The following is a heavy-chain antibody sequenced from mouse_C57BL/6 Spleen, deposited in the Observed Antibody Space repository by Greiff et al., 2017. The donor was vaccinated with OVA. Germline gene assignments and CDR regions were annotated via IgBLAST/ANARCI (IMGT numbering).Heavy chain of an antibody. V-gene: IGHV1-69*01. CDR3: ALSTVVENYFDY. D-gene: IGHD1-1*01. J-gene: IGHJ2*01. CDR2: IDPSDSYT. Sequence: QVQLQQPGAELVMPGASVKLSCKASGYTFTSYWMHWVKQRPGQGLEWIGEIDPSDSYTNYTQKFKGKSTLTVDKASSTAYMQLSSLTSEDSAVYYCALSTVVENYFDYWGQGTTLTVSS. CDR1: GYTFTSYW.